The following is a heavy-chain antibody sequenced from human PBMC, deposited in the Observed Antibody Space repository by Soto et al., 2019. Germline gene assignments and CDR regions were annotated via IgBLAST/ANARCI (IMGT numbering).Heavy chain of an antibody. D-gene: IGHD6-19*01. CDR3: AKDLTAVAVLNWFDP. J-gene: IGHJ5*02. V-gene: IGHV3-30*18. Sequence: GGSLRLSCAASGFTFSSYGMHWVRQAPGKGLEWVAVISYDGSNKYYADSVKGQFTISRDNSKNTLYLQMNSLRAEDTAVYYCAKDLTAVAVLNWFDPWGQGTLVTVSS. CDR1: GFTFSSYG. CDR2: ISYDGSNK.